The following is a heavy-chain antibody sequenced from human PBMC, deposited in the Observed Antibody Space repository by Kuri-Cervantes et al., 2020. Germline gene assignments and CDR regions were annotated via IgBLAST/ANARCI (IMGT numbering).Heavy chain of an antibody. CDR2: IKQDGSEK. CDR3: AREMGQWLVHYYYYGMDV. J-gene: IGHJ6*02. V-gene: IGHV3-7*01. Sequence: GESLKISCAASGFTFSSYSMNWVRQAPGKGLEWVANIKQDGSEKYYVDSVKGRFTISRDNAKNSLYLQMNSLRAEDTAVYYCAREMGQWLVHYYYYGMDVWGQGTTVTVSS. D-gene: IGHD6-19*01. CDR1: GFTFSSYS.